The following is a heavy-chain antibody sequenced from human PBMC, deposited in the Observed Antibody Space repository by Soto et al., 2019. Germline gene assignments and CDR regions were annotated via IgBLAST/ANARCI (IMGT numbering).Heavy chain of an antibody. CDR2: FDPEDGET. D-gene: IGHD3-3*01. J-gene: IGHJ6*02. CDR3: ATHRPVLRFLEWTRMDV. CDR1: GYTLTELS. V-gene: IGHV1-24*01. Sequence: ASVKVSCKVSGYTLTELSMHWVRQAPGKGLEKMGGFDPEDGETIYAQKFQGRVTMTEDTSTDTAYMELSSLRSDDTAVYYCATHRPVLRFLEWTRMDVWGQGTTVTVSS.